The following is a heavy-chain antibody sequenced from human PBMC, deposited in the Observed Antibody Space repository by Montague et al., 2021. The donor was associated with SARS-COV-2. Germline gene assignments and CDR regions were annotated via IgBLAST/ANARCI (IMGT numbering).Heavy chain of an antibody. CDR2: SYYSGST. D-gene: IGHD6-13*01. J-gene: IGHJ3*02. CDR1: SGSISSYY. Sequence: SETLSLTCTVSSGSISSYYWSWIRQPPGKGLEWSGNSYYSGSTNYNHSLKSRVTITVDTSKNKFSLKLSSVTAADTAVYYCARGTGYSGSRYLAFDIWGQGTMVTVSS. CDR3: ARGTGYSGSRYLAFDI. V-gene: IGHV4-59*01.